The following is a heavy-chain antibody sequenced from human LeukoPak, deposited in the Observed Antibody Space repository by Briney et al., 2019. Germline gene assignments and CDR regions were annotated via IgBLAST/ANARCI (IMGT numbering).Heavy chain of an antibody. CDR2: IYYSGST. V-gene: IGHV4-59*01. Sequence: PSETLSLTCTVSGGSISSYYWSWIRQPPGKGLEWIGYIYYSGSTNYNPSLKSRVTLSVDTSKNQFSLKLSSVTAADTVVYYCARDSPYYYGSGSATYYMDVWGKGTTVTISS. CDR3: ARDSPYYYGSGSATYYMDV. D-gene: IGHD3-10*01. J-gene: IGHJ6*03. CDR1: GGSISSYY.